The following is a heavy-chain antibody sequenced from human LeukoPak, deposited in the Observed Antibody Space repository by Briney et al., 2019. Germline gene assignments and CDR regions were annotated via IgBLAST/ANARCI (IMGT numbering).Heavy chain of an antibody. D-gene: IGHD7-27*01. Sequence: PGGTLRLSCAASGFTFRNHGMNWVRQAPGKGLEWVSGISPSGGGTYYADSVKGRFTISRDDSKNTLSLQMNSLIVEDTALYYCAQDIAWGAFEHWGQGTLVTVSS. V-gene: IGHV3-23*01. CDR1: GFTFRNHG. CDR3: AQDIAWGAFEH. CDR2: ISPSGGGT. J-gene: IGHJ4*02.